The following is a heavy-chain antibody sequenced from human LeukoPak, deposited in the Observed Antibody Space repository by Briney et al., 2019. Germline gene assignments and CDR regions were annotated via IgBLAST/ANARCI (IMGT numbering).Heavy chain of an antibody. CDR3: AREVAAAGTIISYNWFDP. Sequence: ASVKVSCKASGGTFSSYAISWVRQAPGQGLEWMGRIIPILGIANYAQKFQGRVTITADKSASTAYVELSSLRSEDTAVYYCAREVAAAGTIISYNWFDPWGQGTLVTVSS. J-gene: IGHJ5*02. V-gene: IGHV1-69*04. D-gene: IGHD6-13*01. CDR1: GGTFSSYA. CDR2: IIPILGIA.